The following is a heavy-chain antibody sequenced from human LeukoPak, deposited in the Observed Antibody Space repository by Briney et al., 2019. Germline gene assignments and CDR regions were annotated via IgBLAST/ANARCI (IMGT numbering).Heavy chain of an antibody. V-gene: IGHV3-9*01. J-gene: IGHJ4*02. CDR3: AKAAIAAAGPFDY. Sequence: GGSLRLSCAASGFTFDDYAMRWVRQAPGKGLEWVSGISWNSGSIGYADSVKGRFTISRDNAKNSLYLQMNSLRAEDTALYYCAKAAIAAAGPFDYWGQGTLVTVSS. CDR1: GFTFDDYA. D-gene: IGHD6-13*01. CDR2: ISWNSGSI.